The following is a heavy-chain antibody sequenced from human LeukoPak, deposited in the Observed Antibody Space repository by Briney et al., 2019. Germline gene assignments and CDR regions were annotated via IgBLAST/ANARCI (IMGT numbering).Heavy chain of an antibody. CDR3: AIRFSRGSGSAIDY. CDR2: MNPNRANT. Sequence: ASVKVSCKGSGYTFTSYDINWVRQATGQGLGWVGWMNPNRANTGYAQNFQGRVTMTRTTSISTDYVELSSLRSEDTAVYYCAIRFSRGSGSAIDYWGQGTLVTVSS. J-gene: IGHJ4*02. D-gene: IGHD3-10*01. CDR1: GYTFTSYD. V-gene: IGHV1-8*01.